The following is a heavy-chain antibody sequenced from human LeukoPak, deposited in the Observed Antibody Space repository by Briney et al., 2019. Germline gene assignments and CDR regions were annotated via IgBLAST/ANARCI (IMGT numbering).Heavy chain of an antibody. Sequence: GGSLRLSCAASGFTFSTYGMSWVRQAPGKGLEWVSGISGSGDNTHYADSVKGRFTISRDNSKNTLYLQMNSLRAEDTAVYYCAKVGIEQWLSQGQFFDYWGQGTLVTVSS. V-gene: IGHV3-23*01. J-gene: IGHJ4*02. CDR3: AKVGIEQWLSQGQFFDY. CDR2: ISGSGDNT. D-gene: IGHD6-19*01. CDR1: GFTFSTYG.